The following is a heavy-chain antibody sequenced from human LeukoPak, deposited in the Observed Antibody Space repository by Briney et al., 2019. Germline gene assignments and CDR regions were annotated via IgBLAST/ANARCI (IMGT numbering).Heavy chain of an antibody. D-gene: IGHD3-22*01. CDR2: IYTSGST. V-gene: IGHV4-4*07. Sequence: SETLSLTCTVSGGSISSYYWSWIRQPAGKGLEWIGRIYTSGSTNYNPSLKSRVTMSVDTSKNQFSLKLSSVTAADTAVYYCARLPSGYYDSSGYPIDYWGQGTLVTVSS. J-gene: IGHJ4*02. CDR3: ARLPSGYYDSSGYPIDY. CDR1: GGSISSYY.